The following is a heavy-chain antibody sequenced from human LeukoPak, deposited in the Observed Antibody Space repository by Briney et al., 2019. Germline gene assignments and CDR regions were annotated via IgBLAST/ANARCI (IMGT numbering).Heavy chain of an antibody. CDR2: ISGHGGTT. Sequence: GGSLRLSCAASGFTFSDYYMTWIRQAPGKGLEWVSLISGHGGTTFYGDSVKGRFTISRDNSKNSLYLQMNSLRTEDTAFYFCAKDIGERGYKDYWGQGTLVTVSS. CDR1: GFTFSDYY. D-gene: IGHD5-18*01. V-gene: IGHV3-43*02. J-gene: IGHJ4*02. CDR3: AKDIGERGYKDY.